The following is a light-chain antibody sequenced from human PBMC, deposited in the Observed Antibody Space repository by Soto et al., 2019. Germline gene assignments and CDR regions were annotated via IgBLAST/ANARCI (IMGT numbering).Light chain of an antibody. J-gene: IGLJ1*01. CDR2: GNR. CDR1: SSNIGDGYD. V-gene: IGLV1-40*01. Sequence: QSVLTQPPSVSGAPGQRVTISCTGSSSNIGDGYDDHWYQQLPGTAPKLLIYGNRNRPSGLPDRFSGSKSSTSASLAITGHQAEEEADYYCQSYSISLSASVFGAGTKVTVL. CDR3: QSYSISLSASV.